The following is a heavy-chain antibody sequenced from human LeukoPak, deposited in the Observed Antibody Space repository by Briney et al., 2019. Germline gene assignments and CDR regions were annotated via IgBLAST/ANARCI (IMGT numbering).Heavy chain of an antibody. CDR3: AKPRDPQQWLELDY. V-gene: IGHV3-53*01. J-gene: IGHJ4*02. D-gene: IGHD6-19*01. Sequence: PGGSLRLSCAASGFTVSSNYMSWVRQAPGKGLEWVSVIYSGGSTYYADSVKGRFTISRDNSKNTLYLQMNSLRAEDTAVYYCAKPRDPQQWLELDYWGQGTLVTVSS. CDR2: IYSGGST. CDR1: GFTVSSNY.